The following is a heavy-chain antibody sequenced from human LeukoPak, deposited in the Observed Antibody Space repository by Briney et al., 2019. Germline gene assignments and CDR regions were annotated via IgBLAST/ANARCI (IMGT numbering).Heavy chain of an antibody. J-gene: IGHJ5*02. CDR3: ARTYYYDTRGYRNWFDP. D-gene: IGHD3-22*01. CDR1: GYTFTSYD. CDR2: RNPNSDNT. Sequence: ASVKVSCKASGYTFTSYDIAWVRQATGQGLEWVGWRNPNSDNTGYAQKFQGRVTMTRNTSISTAYMELSSLRSEDTAVYYCARTYYYDTRGYRNWFDPWGPGTMVIVSS. V-gene: IGHV1-8*01.